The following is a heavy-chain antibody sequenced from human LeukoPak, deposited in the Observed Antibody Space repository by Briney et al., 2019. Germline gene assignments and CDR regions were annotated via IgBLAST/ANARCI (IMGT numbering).Heavy chain of an antibody. D-gene: IGHD3-3*01. CDR3: AKSSYDFWSGYYSGMDV. J-gene: IGHJ6*02. CDR2: ISGSGGST. Sequence: PGGSLRLSCAASGFTFSSYAMSWVRQAPGKGLEWVSAISGSGGSTYYADSVKGRFTISRDNSKNTLYLQMNSLRAEDTAVYYCAKSSYDFWSGYYSGMDVWGQGTTVTVSS. V-gene: IGHV3-23*01. CDR1: GFTFSSYA.